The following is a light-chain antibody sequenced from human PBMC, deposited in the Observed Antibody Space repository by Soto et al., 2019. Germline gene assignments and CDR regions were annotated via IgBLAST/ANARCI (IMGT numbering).Light chain of an antibody. Sequence: QAVVTQPPSVSGAPGQRVTISCTGSSSNIGAGYEVHWYQQLPGTAPKLLIYGNIYRPSGVPDRLSGSKSGTSVSLAITGRQAEDEADYHCQSYDSSLSSVVFGGGTEVTVL. J-gene: IGLJ2*01. CDR2: GNI. CDR3: QSYDSSLSSVV. V-gene: IGLV1-40*01. CDR1: SSNIGAGYE.